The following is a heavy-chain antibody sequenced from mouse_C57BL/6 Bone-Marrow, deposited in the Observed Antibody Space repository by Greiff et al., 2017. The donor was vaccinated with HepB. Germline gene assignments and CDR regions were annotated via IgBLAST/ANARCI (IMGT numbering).Heavy chain of an antibody. J-gene: IGHJ1*03. CDR3: ARASSYYYGSSYWYFDV. Sequence: VQLKESGAELARPGASVKLSCKASGYTFTSYGISWVKQRTGQGLEWIGEIYPRSGNTYYNEKFKGKATLTADKSSSTAYMELRSLTSEDSAVYVCARASSYYYGSSYWYFDVWGTGTTVTVSS. V-gene: IGHV1-81*01. D-gene: IGHD1-1*01. CDR1: GYTFTSYG. CDR2: IYPRSGNT.